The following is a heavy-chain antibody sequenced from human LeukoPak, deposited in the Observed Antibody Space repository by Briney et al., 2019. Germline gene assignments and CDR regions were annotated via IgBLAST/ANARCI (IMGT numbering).Heavy chain of an antibody. Sequence: GGSLRLSCAASGFTFSSYAMSWVRQAPGKGLEWVSSISGSGGSTYYADSVKGRFTISRDNSKNTLYLQMNSLRAEDTAIYYCAKEVLRFLEWQDPDYFDYWGQGTLVTVSS. CDR3: AKEVLRFLEWQDPDYFDY. D-gene: IGHD3-3*01. V-gene: IGHV3-23*01. CDR1: GFTFSSYA. CDR2: ISGSGGST. J-gene: IGHJ4*02.